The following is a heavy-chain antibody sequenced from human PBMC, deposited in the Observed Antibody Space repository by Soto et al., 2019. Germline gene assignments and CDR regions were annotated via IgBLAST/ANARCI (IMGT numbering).Heavy chain of an antibody. CDR2: IVVGSGNT. V-gene: IGHV1-58*01. J-gene: IGHJ5*02. D-gene: IGHD3-3*01. Sequence: ASVKVSCKASGFTFTSSAVQWVRQARGQRLEWIGWIVVGSGNTNYAQKFQERVTITRDMSTSTAYMELSSLRSEDTAVYYCAARDFWSGYYSNWFDPWGQGTLVTVSS. CDR1: GFTFTSSA. CDR3: AARDFWSGYYSNWFDP.